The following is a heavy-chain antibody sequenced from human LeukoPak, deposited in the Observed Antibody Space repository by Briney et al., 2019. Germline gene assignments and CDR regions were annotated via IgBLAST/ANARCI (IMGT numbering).Heavy chain of an antibody. J-gene: IGHJ4*02. D-gene: IGHD3-10*01. Sequence: GGSLRLSCAVSGFTFSSYGMHWVRQAPGKGLEWVAVISYDGSNKYYADSVKGRFTISRDNSKNTLYLQMNSLRAEDTAVYYCAKDPLYGSGSYFKYWGQGTLVTVSS. CDR2: ISYDGSNK. CDR3: AKDPLYGSGSYFKY. CDR1: GFTFSSYG. V-gene: IGHV3-30*18.